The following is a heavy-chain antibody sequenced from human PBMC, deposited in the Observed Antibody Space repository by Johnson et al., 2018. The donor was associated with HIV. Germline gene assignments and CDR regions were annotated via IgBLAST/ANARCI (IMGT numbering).Heavy chain of an antibody. J-gene: IGHJ3*02. D-gene: IGHD2-2*01. CDR1: GFAFSDYY. CDR3: AKGVVPAAADAFDI. Sequence: QVQLVESGGGLVQPGGSLRLSCAASGFAFSDYYMTWVRQAPGKGLEWVAVISYDGSNKYYADSVKGRFTISRDNAKNSLYLQMNSLRAEDTAVYYCAKGVVPAAADAFDIWGQGTMVTVSS. V-gene: IGHV3-30*18. CDR2: ISYDGSNK.